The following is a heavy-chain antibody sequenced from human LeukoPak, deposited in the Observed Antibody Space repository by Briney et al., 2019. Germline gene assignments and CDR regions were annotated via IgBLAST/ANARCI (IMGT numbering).Heavy chain of an antibody. CDR3: ARDRGRGEPYCSGGSCYSGSWFDP. CDR2: ISYDGSNK. J-gene: IGHJ5*02. CDR1: GFTFSSYG. Sequence: GGSLRLSCAASGFTFSSYGMHWVRQAPGKGLEWVAVISYDGSNKYYADSVKGRFTISRDNSKNTLYLQMNSLRAEDTAVYYCARDRGRGEPYCSGGSCYSGSWFDPWGQGTLVTVSS. D-gene: IGHD2-15*01. V-gene: IGHV3-30*03.